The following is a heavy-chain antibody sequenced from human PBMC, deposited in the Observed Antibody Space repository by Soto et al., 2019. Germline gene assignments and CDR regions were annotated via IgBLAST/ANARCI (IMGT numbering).Heavy chain of an antibody. J-gene: IGHJ4*01. D-gene: IGHD2-15*01. V-gene: IGHV3-9*01. CDR1: GFTLDDYA. CDR2: ISWHSGNL. Sequence: SLRLSCAAPGFTLDDYAMHWVPQAPGKGVEGVSVISWHSGNLAYADSVKGRFTISSDNAKNSLYLHMNNLRVDATAVYYCFKEGYKSVNLLYNDHWVHVSLATVSS. CDR3: FKEGYKSVNLLYNDH.